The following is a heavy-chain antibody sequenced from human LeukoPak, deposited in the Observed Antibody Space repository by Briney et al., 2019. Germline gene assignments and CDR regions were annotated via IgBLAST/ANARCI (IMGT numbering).Heavy chain of an antibody. V-gene: IGHV4-61*02. CDR3: ARVAYCSGGSCQHKYSYNWFDP. D-gene: IGHD2-15*01. J-gene: IGHJ5*02. Sequence: SQTLSLTCTVPGGSISSGSYYWSWIRQPARKGMEWIVRIYTSGSTNYNPSLKSRSTISVDTSKNQFSLKLSSVAAADTAVYYCARVAYCSGGSCQHKYSYNWFDPWGQGTLVTVSS. CDR1: GGSISSGSYY. CDR2: IYTSGST.